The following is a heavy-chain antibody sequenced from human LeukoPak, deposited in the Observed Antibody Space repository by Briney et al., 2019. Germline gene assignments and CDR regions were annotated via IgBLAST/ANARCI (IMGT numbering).Heavy chain of an antibody. D-gene: IGHD1-14*01. CDR2: ISAYNGNT. Sequence: EASVTVSCKASGYTFTSYGISWVRQAPGQGLEWMGWISAYNGNTNYAQKLRGRVTMTTDTSTSTAYMELRSLRSDDTAVYYCARLGSGIYFDYWGQGTLVTVSS. J-gene: IGHJ4*02. CDR3: ARLGSGIYFDY. CDR1: GYTFTSYG. V-gene: IGHV1-18*01.